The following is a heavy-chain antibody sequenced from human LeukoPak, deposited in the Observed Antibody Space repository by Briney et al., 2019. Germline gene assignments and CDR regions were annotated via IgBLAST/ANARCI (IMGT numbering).Heavy chain of an antibody. D-gene: IGHD1-26*01. CDR3: ARDPIVGATNNWFDP. J-gene: IGHJ5*02. V-gene: IGHV3-48*04. CDR1: GFTFSSYS. Sequence: GGSLRLSCAASGFTFSSYSMNWVRQAPGKGLEWVSYISSSSSTIYYADSVKGRFTISRDNAKNSLYLQMNSLRAEDTAVYYCARDPIVGATNNWFDPWGQGTLVTVSS. CDR2: ISSSSSTI.